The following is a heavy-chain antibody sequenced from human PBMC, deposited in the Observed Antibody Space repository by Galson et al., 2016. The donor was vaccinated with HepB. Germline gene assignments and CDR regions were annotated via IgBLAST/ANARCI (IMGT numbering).Heavy chain of an antibody. CDR2: VYYSEST. Sequence: SETLSLTCTVSGASISTISYYWGWIRQPPGKGLEWIGSVYYSESTYYNPSLKSRVTISVDTSKNQFSLKLGSVTAADTAVYYCARQRYYGSGTYYTQNWFDPWGQGTLVTVSS. CDR1: GASISTISYY. CDR3: ARQRYYGSGTYYTQNWFDP. J-gene: IGHJ5*02. V-gene: IGHV4-39*01. D-gene: IGHD3-10*01.